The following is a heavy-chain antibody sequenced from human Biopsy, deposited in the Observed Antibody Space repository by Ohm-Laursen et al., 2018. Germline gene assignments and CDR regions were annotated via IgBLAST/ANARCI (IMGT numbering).Heavy chain of an antibody. CDR3: ARESDSSGYYDRDY. Sequence: SDTLSLTCSVSGGSITISSYYWSWIRQPPGKGLEWIGEIHHSGSTNYNLSLKSRVTISLDTSKNQLSLKLSSVTAADTAVYYCARESDSSGYYDRDYWGQGTLVTVSS. V-gene: IGHV4-39*07. D-gene: IGHD3-22*01. CDR1: GGSITISSYY. J-gene: IGHJ4*02. CDR2: IHHSGST.